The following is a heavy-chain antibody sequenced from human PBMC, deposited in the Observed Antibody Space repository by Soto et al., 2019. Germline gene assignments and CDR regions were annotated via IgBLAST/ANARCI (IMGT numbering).Heavy chain of an antibody. CDR2: IKSKTDGGTR. CDR3: TTVIPKVKWELGP. Sequence: PGGSLRLSCVSSGFTFSNAWMSWVRQAPGKGLEWVGRIKSKTDGGTRDYAGPVKGRFTISRDDPKNTLYLQMKSLKTEDTAVYYCTTVIPKVKWELGPWGQGNLVTVCS. J-gene: IGHJ5*02. CDR1: GFTFSNAW. D-gene: IGHD1-26*01. V-gene: IGHV3-15*05.